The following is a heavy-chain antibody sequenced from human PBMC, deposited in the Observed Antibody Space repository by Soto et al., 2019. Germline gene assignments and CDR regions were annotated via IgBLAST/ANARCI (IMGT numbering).Heavy chain of an antibody. J-gene: IGHJ3*02. V-gene: IGHV4-39*01. CDR2: IYYSGST. Sequence: SETLSLTGTVSGGSISSSSYYWGWIRQPPGKGLEWIGSIYYSGSTYYNPSLKSRVTISVDTSKNQFTLKLSSVTAADTAVYYCARGGPGYQLTRNDAFDIWGQGTMVTVSS. D-gene: IGHD2-2*01. CDR3: ARGGPGYQLTRNDAFDI. CDR1: GGSISSSSYY.